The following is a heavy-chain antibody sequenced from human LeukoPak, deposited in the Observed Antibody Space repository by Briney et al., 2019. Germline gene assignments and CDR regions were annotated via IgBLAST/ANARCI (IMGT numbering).Heavy chain of an antibody. Sequence: GGSLRLSCAASGFTFSTYWMTWVRQAPGKGPEWVANIKQDGRDKYYLVSVKGRFTVSRDNARNLLFLQLNSLRAEDTAIYYCARGVSSTSPWYYFDNWGQGTLVTVSS. V-gene: IGHV3-7*04. D-gene: IGHD5/OR15-5a*01. CDR3: ARGVSSTSPWYYFDN. CDR2: IKQDGRDK. J-gene: IGHJ4*02. CDR1: GFTFSTYW.